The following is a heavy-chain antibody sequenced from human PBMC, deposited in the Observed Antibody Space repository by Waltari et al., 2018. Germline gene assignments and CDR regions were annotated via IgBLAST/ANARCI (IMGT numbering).Heavy chain of an antibody. CDR3: ARGVTSYYYGSGNWFDP. CDR2: ISSGGSTI. CDR1: GFTFSNYE. D-gene: IGHD3-10*01. Sequence: EVQLVESGGGLVQPGGYLKLSCTASGFTFSNYEMNWVRLAPGKGLEWISYISSGGSTIYYADSVKGRFTISRDNAKNSLYLQMNSLRAEDTAVYYCARGVTSYYYGSGNWFDPWGQGTLVTVSS. J-gene: IGHJ5*02. V-gene: IGHV3-48*03.